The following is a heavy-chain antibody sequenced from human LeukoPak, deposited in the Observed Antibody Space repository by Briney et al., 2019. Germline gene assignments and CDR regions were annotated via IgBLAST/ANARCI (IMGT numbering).Heavy chain of an antibody. CDR2: ISWDGGST. J-gene: IGHJ4*02. CDR1: GFTFDDYT. Sequence: GGSLRLSCAASGFTFDDYTMHWVRQAPGKGLEWVSLISWDGGSTYYADSVKGRFTISRDNSKNTLYLQMNSLRAEDTAVYYCAKTGGIAAAHWGQGTLVTVSS. D-gene: IGHD6-13*01. CDR3: AKTGGIAAAH. V-gene: IGHV3-43*01.